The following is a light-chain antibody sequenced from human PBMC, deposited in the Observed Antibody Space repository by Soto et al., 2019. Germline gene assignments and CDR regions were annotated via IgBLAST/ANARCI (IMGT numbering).Light chain of an antibody. V-gene: IGKV1-39*01. J-gene: IGKJ2*02. CDR2: AAS. Sequence: DIQMTQSPSSLSASVGDRVTITCRASQSISSYLNWYQQKPGKAPKLLIYAASSLQSGVPSRFSGSGSGTDFTLTISSLQPEDFATYYCQQSYSLPLCTFGQGTKLEIK. CDR1: QSISSY. CDR3: QQSYSLPLCT.